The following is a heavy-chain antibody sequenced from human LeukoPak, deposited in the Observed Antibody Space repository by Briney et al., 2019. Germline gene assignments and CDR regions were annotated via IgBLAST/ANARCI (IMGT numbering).Heavy chain of an antibody. Sequence: GGSLRLSCAASGFTFSSYWMSWVRQAPGKGLEWVANIKQDGSEKYYVDSVKGRFTISRDNSNNTVYLQMNTLRAEDTAMYYCAGSSLGSSSAYRHFDYWGQGNLVTVSS. CDR1: GFTFSSYW. D-gene: IGHD6-6*01. V-gene: IGHV3-7*01. CDR2: IKQDGSEK. J-gene: IGHJ4*02. CDR3: AGSSLGSSSAYRHFDY.